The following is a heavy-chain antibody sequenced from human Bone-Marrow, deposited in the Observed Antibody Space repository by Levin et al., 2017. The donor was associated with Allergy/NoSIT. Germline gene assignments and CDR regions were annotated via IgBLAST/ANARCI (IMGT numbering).Heavy chain of an antibody. CDR3: ARSRDYGDYIFRD. CDR1: GDRVSSTKAA. CDR2: TYYRSKWFY. J-gene: IGHJ4*02. V-gene: IGHV6-1*01. Sequence: SQTLSLTCAISGDRVSSTKAAWDWIRQSPSRGLEWLGRTYYRSKWFYDYSLSVKSRLTISPDTSKNQFSLHLNSVTPEDTAVYYCARSRDYGDYIFRDWGQGTLVTVSS. D-gene: IGHD4-17*01.